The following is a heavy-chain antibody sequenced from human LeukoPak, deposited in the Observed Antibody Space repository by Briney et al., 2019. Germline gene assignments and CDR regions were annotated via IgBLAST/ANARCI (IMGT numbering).Heavy chain of an antibody. J-gene: IGHJ4*02. CDR1: GFTFSSYS. CDR3: ARDLVVPAAIPQAGDY. D-gene: IGHD2-2*01. CDR2: ISSSSSYI. Sequence: PGGSLRLSCAASGFTFSSYSMNWVRQAPGKGLEGVSSISSSSSYIYYADSVKGRFTISRDNAKNSLYLQMNSLRAEDTAVYYCARDLVVPAAIPQAGDYWGQGTLVTVSS. V-gene: IGHV3-21*01.